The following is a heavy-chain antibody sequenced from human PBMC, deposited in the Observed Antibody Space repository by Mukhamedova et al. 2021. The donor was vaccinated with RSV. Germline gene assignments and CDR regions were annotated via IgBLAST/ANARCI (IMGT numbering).Heavy chain of an antibody. CDR3: AHSGGVAMAVPLDS. Sequence: IRQPPGKALEWLALIYWDDDRRYSPSLKSRLTITKDTSKNQVVLTLANVDPVDTATYFCAHSGGVAMAVPLDSWGQGTLGTVSS. V-gene: IGHV2-5*02. D-gene: IGHD2-8*02. J-gene: IGHJ4*02. CDR2: IYWDDDR.